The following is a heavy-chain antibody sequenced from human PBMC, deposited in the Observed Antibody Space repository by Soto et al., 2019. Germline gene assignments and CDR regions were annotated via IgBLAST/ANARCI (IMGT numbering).Heavy chain of an antibody. J-gene: IGHJ4*02. Sequence: SETLSLTCAVYGLSFSGYYWIWIRQPPGKGLEWIGEINHSGSTNYNPSLKSRVTISVDTSKNQFSLKLSSVTAADTAVYYCARFRGYSYGYIDYWGQGTLVTVSS. CDR3: ARFRGYSYGYIDY. D-gene: IGHD5-18*01. V-gene: IGHV4-34*01. CDR1: GLSFSGYY. CDR2: INHSGST.